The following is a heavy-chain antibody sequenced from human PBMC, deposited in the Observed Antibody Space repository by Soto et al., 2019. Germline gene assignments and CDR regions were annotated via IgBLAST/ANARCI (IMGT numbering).Heavy chain of an antibody. CDR1: GFTFSSFG. D-gene: IGHD5-18*01. CDR2: ITASNGNT. Sequence: QLVQSGAEVKNPGASVRVSCKASGFTFSSFGITWVRQAPGQGLEWMGWITASNGNTHYEQNRQGRVTMTTETSTRTADMELWRLSPDGTAVYFCARGNSYGSFWYFDVWGRGTLVTVSS. J-gene: IGHJ2*01. CDR3: ARGNSYGSFWYFDV. V-gene: IGHV1-18*04.